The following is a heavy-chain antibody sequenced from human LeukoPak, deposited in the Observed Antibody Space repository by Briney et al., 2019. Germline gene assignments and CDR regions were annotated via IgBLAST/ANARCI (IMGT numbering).Heavy chain of an antibody. Sequence: GGSLRLSCAASGFTFSSYAMHWVRQAPGKGLEWVAVISYDGSNKYYADSVKGRFTISRDNSKNTLYLQMNSLRAEDTAVYYCAREELYYYDSSGYGGHWFDPWGQGTLVTVSS. CDR1: GFTFSSYA. CDR3: AREELYYYDSSGYGGHWFDP. CDR2: ISYDGSNK. V-gene: IGHV3-30*04. J-gene: IGHJ5*02. D-gene: IGHD3-22*01.